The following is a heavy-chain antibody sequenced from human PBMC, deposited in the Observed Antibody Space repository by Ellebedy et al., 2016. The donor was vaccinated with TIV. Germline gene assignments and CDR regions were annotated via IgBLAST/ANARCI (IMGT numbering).Heavy chain of an antibody. Sequence: AASVKVSCKASGYTFTSYAMHWVRQAPGQRLEWMGWINAGNGNTKYSQKFQGRVTITRDTSASTAYMELTSLRSEDTAVYYCPREGITMVRGDPGSFDYWGQGTLVSVSS. J-gene: IGHJ4*02. CDR3: PREGITMVRGDPGSFDY. CDR1: GYTFTSYA. V-gene: IGHV1-3*01. CDR2: INAGNGNT. D-gene: IGHD3-10*01.